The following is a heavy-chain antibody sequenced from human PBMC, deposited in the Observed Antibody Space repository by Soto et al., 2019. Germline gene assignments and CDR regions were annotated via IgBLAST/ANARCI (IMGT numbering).Heavy chain of an antibody. J-gene: IGHJ6*02. CDR1: GFTFHSHA. D-gene: IGHD3-3*02. CDR2: TSYDGSDK. Sequence: GGSLRLSCAASGFTFHSHAMHWVRQAPGKGLEWVAVTSYDGSDKYYADSVKGRFTISRDNSENTLYLQMNSLSAEDTAVYFCARDLASGYYYYGMDVWGQGTTVTVSS. CDR3: ARDLASGYYYYGMDV. V-gene: IGHV3-30*04.